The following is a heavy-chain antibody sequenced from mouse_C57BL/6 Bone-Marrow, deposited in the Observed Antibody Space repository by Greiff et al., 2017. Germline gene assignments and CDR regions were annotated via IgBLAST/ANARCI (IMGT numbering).Heavy chain of an antibody. V-gene: IGHV5-4*01. CDR1: GFNFSSYA. Sequence: EVQGVESGGGLVKPGGSLKLSCAASGFNFSSYAMSWVSQTPDKRLEWVATISDGGSYTYYPDNVKGRFTISRDNAKNTLYLQMSHLKSEDTAMYDCAREGIYDDYDGGYNYAMDYCGQGTSVTVSS. CDR2: ISDGGSYT. CDR3: AREGIYDDYDGGYNYAMDY. J-gene: IGHJ4*01. D-gene: IGHD2-4*01.